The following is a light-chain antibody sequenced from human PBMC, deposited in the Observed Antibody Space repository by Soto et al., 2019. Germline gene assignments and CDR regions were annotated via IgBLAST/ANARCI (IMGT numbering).Light chain of an antibody. Sequence: QPVLTQSPSASASLGASVKLTCTLSSGHRSYAIAWHQQQPEKGPRYLMKLNSDGSHSKGDGIPDRFSGSSSGAERYLIISSLQSEDEADYSCQTWGTGIHVFGTGTKLTVL. CDR3: QTWGTGIHV. J-gene: IGLJ1*01. V-gene: IGLV4-69*01. CDR2: LNSDGSH. CDR1: SGHRSYA.